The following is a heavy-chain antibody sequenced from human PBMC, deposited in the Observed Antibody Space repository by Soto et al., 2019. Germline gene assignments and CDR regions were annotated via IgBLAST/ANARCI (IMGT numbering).Heavy chain of an antibody. J-gene: IGHJ3*02. Sequence: GASVKVSCKASGYTFTSYYMHWVRQAPGQGLERMGIINPSGGSTSYAQKFQGRVTMTRDTSASTAYMELSSLRSEVTSVYYCARLLLWFGDTDAFDIWGQGTMVTVSS. D-gene: IGHD3-10*01. CDR3: ARLLLWFGDTDAFDI. CDR2: INPSGGST. CDR1: GYTFTSYY. V-gene: IGHV1-46*01.